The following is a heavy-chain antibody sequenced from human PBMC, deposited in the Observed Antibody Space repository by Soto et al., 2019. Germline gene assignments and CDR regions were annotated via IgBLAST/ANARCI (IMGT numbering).Heavy chain of an antibody. Sequence: ASVKVSCKASGYTFTGYYMHWVRQAPGQGLEWMGWINPNSGGTNYAQKFQGRVAMTRDTSISTAYMELSRLRSDDTAVYYCARYYYDSSGYRFDPWGQGTLVTVSS. J-gene: IGHJ5*02. D-gene: IGHD3-22*01. CDR1: GYTFTGYY. CDR2: INPNSGGT. V-gene: IGHV1-2*02. CDR3: ARYYYDSSGYRFDP.